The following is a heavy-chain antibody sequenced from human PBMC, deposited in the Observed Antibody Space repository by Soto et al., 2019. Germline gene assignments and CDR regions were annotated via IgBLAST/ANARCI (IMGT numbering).Heavy chain of an antibody. Sequence: QVQVVQSGVEVKKPGSSVKVSCKASGGTFSDYAISWVRQAPGQGLEWMGGIIPLTETPVYAQTVQGRLTISADEVTSVAYMELSTLRSDDTAVYYCAIGTRSSWSCDFWGQGTLVTVSS. CDR2: IIPLTETP. J-gene: IGHJ4*02. D-gene: IGHD6-13*01. CDR3: AIGTRSSWSCDF. V-gene: IGHV1-69*01. CDR1: GGTFSDYA.